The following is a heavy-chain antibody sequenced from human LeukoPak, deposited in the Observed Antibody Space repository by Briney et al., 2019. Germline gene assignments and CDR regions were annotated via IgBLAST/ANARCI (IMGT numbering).Heavy chain of an antibody. V-gene: IGHV3-33*06. CDR1: GFTFSSYG. D-gene: IGHD5-24*01. J-gene: IGHJ4*02. CDR3: AKDSDTNSDGYNSFDY. CDR2: IWYDGSNK. Sequence: GRSLRLSCAASGFTFSSYGMHWVRQAPGKGLEWVAVIWYDGSNKYYADSVKGRFTISRDNSKNTLYLQMNSLGAEDTAVYCCAKDSDTNSDGYNSFDYWGQGTLVTVSS.